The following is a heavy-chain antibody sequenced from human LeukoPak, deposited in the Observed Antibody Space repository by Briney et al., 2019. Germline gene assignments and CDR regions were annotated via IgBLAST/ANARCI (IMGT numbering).Heavy chain of an antibody. Sequence: PGGSLRLSCAASGFTFSSYAMSWVRQAPGKGLEWVSAISGSGGSANYADSVKGRFTISRDNSKNTLYLQMNSLRAEDTAVYYCARRIAAAGIDAFDIWGQGTMVTVSS. CDR2: ISGSGGSA. D-gene: IGHD6-13*01. CDR3: ARRIAAAGIDAFDI. V-gene: IGHV3-23*01. CDR1: GFTFSSYA. J-gene: IGHJ3*02.